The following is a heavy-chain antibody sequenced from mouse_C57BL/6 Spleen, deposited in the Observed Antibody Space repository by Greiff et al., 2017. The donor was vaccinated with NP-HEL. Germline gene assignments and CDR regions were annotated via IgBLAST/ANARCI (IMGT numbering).Heavy chain of an antibody. CDR3: ARNYYGKEAWFAY. CDR2: ISSGSSTI. Sequence: EVMLVESGGGLVKPGGSLKLSCAASGFTFSDYGMHWVRQAPEKGLEWVAYISSGSSTIYYADTVKGRFTISRDNAKNTLFLQMTSLRSEDTAMYYCARNYYGKEAWFAYWGQGTLVTVSA. J-gene: IGHJ3*01. CDR1: GFTFSDYG. D-gene: IGHD1-1*01. V-gene: IGHV5-17*01.